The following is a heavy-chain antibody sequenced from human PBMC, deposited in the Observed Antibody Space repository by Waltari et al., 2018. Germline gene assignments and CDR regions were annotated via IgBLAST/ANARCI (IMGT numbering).Heavy chain of an antibody. Sequence: EVQLVETGGVLIQPGGSLRLSCAASGVTVSRKYMCWVRQAPGKGLYWVAVIYSGGSTYYADSVKGRFTISRDNSKNTLYLQMNSLRAEDTAVYYCARARGAIDIWGQGTMVTVSS. CDR3: ARARGAIDI. CDR2: IYSGGST. D-gene: IGHD3-10*01. J-gene: IGHJ3*02. V-gene: IGHV3-53*02. CDR1: GVTVSRKY.